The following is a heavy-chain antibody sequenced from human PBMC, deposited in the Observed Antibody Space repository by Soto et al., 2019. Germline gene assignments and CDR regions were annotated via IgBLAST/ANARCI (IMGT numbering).Heavy chain of an antibody. CDR3: ASLPISGYSSGWYRDY. Sequence: GGSLRLSCAASGFTVSSNYMSWVRQAPGKGLEWVSVIYSGGSTYYADSVKGRFTISRDNSKNTLYLQMNSLRAEDTAVYYCASLPISGYSSGWYRDYWGQGTLVTVSS. D-gene: IGHD6-19*01. V-gene: IGHV3-66*01. CDR1: GFTVSSNY. CDR2: IYSGGST. J-gene: IGHJ4*02.